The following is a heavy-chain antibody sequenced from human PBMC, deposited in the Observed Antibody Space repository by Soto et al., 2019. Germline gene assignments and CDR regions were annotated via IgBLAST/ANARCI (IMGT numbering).Heavy chain of an antibody. Sequence: EVQLVESGGGVVRPGGSLRLSCAASGFTFDDYAMSWVRQAPGKGLEWVSGINWNGGSTGYADSVKGRFTISRDNAKKSLYLKMISLRAEDTALYYCARDGRSIGFYGMDVWGQGTTVTVSS. D-gene: IGHD6-25*01. CDR3: ARDGRSIGFYGMDV. J-gene: IGHJ6*02. CDR2: INWNGGST. CDR1: GFTFDDYA. V-gene: IGHV3-20*04.